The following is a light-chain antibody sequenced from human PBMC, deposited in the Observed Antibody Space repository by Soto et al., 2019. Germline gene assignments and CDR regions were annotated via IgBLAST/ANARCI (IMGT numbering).Light chain of an antibody. Sequence: EIVMTQSPATLSMSPGERATLSCRASQSISSNLAWYQHKPGQAPRLLIYGASTRATGIPARFSGSGSGTEFTLTISSLQSEDFAVYYCQQYKNWPMYTFGQGTKREI. J-gene: IGKJ2*01. V-gene: IGKV3D-15*01. CDR3: QQYKNWPMYT. CDR2: GAS. CDR1: QSISSN.